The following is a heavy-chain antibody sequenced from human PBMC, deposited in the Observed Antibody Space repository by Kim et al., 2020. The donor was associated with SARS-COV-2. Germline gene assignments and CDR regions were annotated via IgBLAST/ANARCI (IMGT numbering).Heavy chain of an antibody. J-gene: IGHJ4*02. CDR1: GYTFTSYG. D-gene: IGHD6-6*01. CDR2: ISAYNGNT. V-gene: IGHV1-18*01. Sequence: ASVKVSCKASGYTFTSYGISWVRQAPGQGLEWMGWISAYNGNTNYAQKLQGRVTMTTDTSTSTAYMELRSLRSDDTAVYYCARGSQASRYSSSHDFDYWGQGTLVTVSS. CDR3: ARGSQASRYSSSHDFDY.